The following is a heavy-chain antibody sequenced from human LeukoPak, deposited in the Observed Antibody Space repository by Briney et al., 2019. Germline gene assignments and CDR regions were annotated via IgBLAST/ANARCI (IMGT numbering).Heavy chain of an antibody. Sequence: GGSLRLSCAASGFTFSGSGMHWVRQAPGKGLKWVAFIRNDGTNKYYAESVKGRFTISRDNSKNTLYLQMNSLRAEDTAVYYCAKGTSYNWNDGWFDPWGNGILVTVSS. CDR3: AKGTSYNWNDGWFDP. V-gene: IGHV3-30*02. CDR1: GFTFSGSG. J-gene: IGHJ5*02. CDR2: IRNDGTNK. D-gene: IGHD1-20*01.